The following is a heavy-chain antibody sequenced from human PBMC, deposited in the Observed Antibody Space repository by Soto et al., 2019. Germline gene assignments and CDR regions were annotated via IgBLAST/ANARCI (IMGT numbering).Heavy chain of an antibody. CDR3: ATDGPSNSDNLYAFDI. V-gene: IGHV1-18*04. J-gene: IGHJ3*02. D-gene: IGHD1-1*01. CDR2: VTPYKADT. Sequence: ASVKVSCKASGYTLTNYGVTWVRQAPGQGLEWLGRVTPYKADTNSAQNLQGRVTMATDTSTNTAYLELRSLRSDDTAVYFCATDGPSNSDNLYAFDIWGQGTMVT. CDR1: GYTLTNYG.